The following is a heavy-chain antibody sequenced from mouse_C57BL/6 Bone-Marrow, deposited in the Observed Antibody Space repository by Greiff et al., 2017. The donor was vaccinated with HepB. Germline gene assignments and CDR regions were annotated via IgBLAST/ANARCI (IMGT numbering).Heavy chain of an antibody. CDR2: ISDGCSYT. CDR3: ARFTTVDYYDMDY. V-gene: IGHV5-4*03. D-gene: IGHD1-1*01. J-gene: IGHJ4*01. CDR1: GFTFSSYA. Sequence: DVKLVESGGGLAKPGGSLKLSCAASGFTFSSYAMSWVRQTPEKRLEWVATISDGCSYTYYPENVKGRFNISRDKANNDLYLQMSHLKSEDTAMYYCARFTTVDYYDMDYWGQGTSVTVSS.